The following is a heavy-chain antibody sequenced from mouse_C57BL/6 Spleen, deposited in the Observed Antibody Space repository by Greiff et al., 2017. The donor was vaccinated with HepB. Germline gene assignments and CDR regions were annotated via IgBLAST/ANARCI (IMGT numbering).Heavy chain of an antibody. V-gene: IGHV1-74*01. Sequence: QVQLQQSGAELVKPGASVKVSCKASGYTFTSYWMHWVKQRPGQGLEWIGRIHPSDSDTNYNQTFKGKATLTVDKSSSTAHMPRSSLTSEDSAVYYCAKGSTVLDYWGQGTTLTVSS. D-gene: IGHD1-1*01. CDR3: AKGSTVLDY. CDR2: IHPSDSDT. J-gene: IGHJ2*01. CDR1: GYTFTSYW.